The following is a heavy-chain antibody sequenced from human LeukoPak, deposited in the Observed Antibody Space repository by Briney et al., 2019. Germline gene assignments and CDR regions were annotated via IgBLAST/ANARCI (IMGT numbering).Heavy chain of an antibody. V-gene: IGHV1-18*01. J-gene: IGHJ4*02. Sequence: ASVKVSCKASGYTFTSYGISWVRQAPGKGLEWMGWISAYNGNTNYAQKLQGRVTMTTDTSTSTAHMELRSLRYDDTAVYYCARDGRFAAYEPDYWGQGTPVTVSS. CDR2: ISAYNGNT. CDR1: GYTFTSYG. D-gene: IGHD1-26*01. CDR3: ARDGRFAAYEPDY.